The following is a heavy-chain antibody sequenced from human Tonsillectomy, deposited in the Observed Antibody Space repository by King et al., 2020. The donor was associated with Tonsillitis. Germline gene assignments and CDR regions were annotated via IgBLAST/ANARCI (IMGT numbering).Heavy chain of an antibody. Sequence: VQLQQWGAGLLKPSETLSLTCAVSGGSFSGYYWSWIRQPPGKGLEWIGEINHSGSTNYNPSLKSRVTISVDTSKNQFSLKLSSVTAADTAVYYCARVKSTIFGLKPYWFDPWGQGTLVTVSS. CDR3: ARVKSTIFGLKPYWFDP. J-gene: IGHJ5*02. D-gene: IGHD3-3*01. V-gene: IGHV4-34*01. CDR1: GGSFSGYY. CDR2: INHSGST.